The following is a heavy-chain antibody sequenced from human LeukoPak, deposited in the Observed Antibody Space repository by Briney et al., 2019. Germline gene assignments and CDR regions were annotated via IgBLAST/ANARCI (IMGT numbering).Heavy chain of an antibody. J-gene: IGHJ4*02. D-gene: IGHD4/OR15-4a*01. CDR2: ISYDGSNK. Sequence: GGSLRLSCAASGFTFSSYGMHWVRQAPGKGLEWVAVISYDGSNKYYADSVKGRFTISRDNSKNTLYLQMNSLRADDTAVYYCAKDPTHFRVWDDYDTNILSHWGQGTLVTVSS. V-gene: IGHV3-30*18. CDR1: GFTFSSYG. CDR3: AKDPTHFRVWDDYDTNILSH.